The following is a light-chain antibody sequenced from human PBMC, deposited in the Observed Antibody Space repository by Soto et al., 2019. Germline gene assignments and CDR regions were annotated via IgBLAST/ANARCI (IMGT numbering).Light chain of an antibody. J-gene: IGLJ2*01. CDR2: SNN. CDR1: SSNIGSNT. CDR3: AAWDDSQNVVV. V-gene: IGLV1-44*01. Sequence: QSVLTQPPSASGTPGQRVTISCSGSSSNIGSNTVNWYQQLPGTAPKLLIYSNNQRPSGVPDRFSGSKSGTSASLAISGLQSEDEADYYCAAWDDSQNVVVFGGGTPLTVL.